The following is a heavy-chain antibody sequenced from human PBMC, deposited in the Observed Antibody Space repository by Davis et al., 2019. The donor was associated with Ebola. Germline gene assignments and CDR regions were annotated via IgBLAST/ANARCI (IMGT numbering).Heavy chain of an antibody. CDR2: IKEDGSEK. V-gene: IGHV3-7*01. CDR3: ARWGLRGNYDSWSGSDYYFDY. Sequence: GESLKISCAASGFTFSSYWMSWVRQAPGKGLEWVANIKEDGSEKYFVDSVKGRFTISRDNAKNSLYLQLDSLRDDDTAVYYCARWGLRGNYDSWSGSDYYFDYWGQGTLVTVSS. D-gene: IGHD3-3*01. J-gene: IGHJ4*02. CDR1: GFTFSSYW.